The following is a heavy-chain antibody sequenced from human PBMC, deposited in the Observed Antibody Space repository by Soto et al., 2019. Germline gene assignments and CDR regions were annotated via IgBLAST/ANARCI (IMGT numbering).Heavy chain of an antibody. V-gene: IGHV1-2*04. CDR3: AREPPYSNYYYYGMDV. CDR1: GYTFTGYY. D-gene: IGHD2-15*01. CDR2: INPNSGGT. J-gene: IGHJ6*02. Sequence: ASVKVSCKASGYTFTGYYMHWVRQAPGQGLEWMGWINPNSGGTNYAQKFQGWVTMTRDTSISTAYMELSRLRSDDTAVYYCAREPPYSNYYYYGMDVWGQGTTVTVSS.